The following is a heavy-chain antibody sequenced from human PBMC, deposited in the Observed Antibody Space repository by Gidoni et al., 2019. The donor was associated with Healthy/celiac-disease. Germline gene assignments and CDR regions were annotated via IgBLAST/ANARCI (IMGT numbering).Heavy chain of an antibody. CDR2: ISPSGGST. CDR1: AYTFTSYH. CDR3: ARAGRWDFWSGLYYFDY. Sequence: AEVKKPGASVKVSCKASAYTFTSYHMHWVRQAPVQGLEWMGIISPSGGSTSYAQKFQGRVTMTGDTSTSTVYMELSSLGSEDTAVYYCARAGRWDFWSGLYYFDYWGQGTLVTVSS. V-gene: IGHV1-46*01. D-gene: IGHD3-3*01. J-gene: IGHJ4*02.